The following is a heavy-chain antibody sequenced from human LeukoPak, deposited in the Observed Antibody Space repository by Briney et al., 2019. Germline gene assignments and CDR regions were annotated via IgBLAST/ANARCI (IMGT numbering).Heavy chain of an antibody. J-gene: IGHJ6*03. CDR2: INHSGST. V-gene: IGHV4-34*01. D-gene: IGHD2-8*01. CDR1: GGSFSGYY. Sequence: SETLSLTCAVYGGSFSGYYWSWIRQPPGKGLEWIGEINHSGSTNYNPSLKSRVTISVDTSKNQFSLKLSSVTAADTAVYYCARGGVAGYYYYYYMDVWGKGTTVTVSS. CDR3: ARGGVAGYYYYYYMDV.